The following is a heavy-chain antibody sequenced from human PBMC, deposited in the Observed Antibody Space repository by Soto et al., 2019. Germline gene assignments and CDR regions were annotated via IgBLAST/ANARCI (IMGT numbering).Heavy chain of an antibody. D-gene: IGHD1-1*01. CDR3: ARDHGTTGTSDPFNAFDI. V-gene: IGHV1-2*04. CDR2: INPNSGGT. CDR1: GYTFTGYY. Sequence: QVQLVQSGAEVKKPGASVKVSCKASGYTFTGYYMHWVRQAPGQGLEWMGWINPNSGGTNYAQKFKGWVTMTRDTSISTAYMELSRLRSDDTAVYYCARDHGTTGTSDPFNAFDIWGQGTMVTVSS. J-gene: IGHJ3*02.